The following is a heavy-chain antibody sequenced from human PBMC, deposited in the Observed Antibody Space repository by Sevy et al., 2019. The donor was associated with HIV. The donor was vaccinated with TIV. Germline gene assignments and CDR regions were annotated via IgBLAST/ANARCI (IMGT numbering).Heavy chain of an antibody. CDR1: GFTFSSYS. J-gene: IGHJ4*02. CDR3: AREVGSVAGPYFDY. D-gene: IGHD6-19*01. V-gene: IGHV3-21*01. Sequence: GGSLRLSCAASGFTFSSYSMNWVRQAPGKGLEWVSSISSSSSYIYYADSVKGRFPISRDNAKNSLYLQMNSLGAEDTAVYYCAREVGSVAGPYFDYWGQGTLVTVSS. CDR2: ISSSSSYI.